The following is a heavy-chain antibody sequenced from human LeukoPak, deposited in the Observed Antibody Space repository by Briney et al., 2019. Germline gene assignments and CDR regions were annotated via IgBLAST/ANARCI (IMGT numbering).Heavy chain of an antibody. Sequence: GESLKISCKGSGYSFTSYWIGWVRQMPGKGLDWMGIIYPGDSDTRYSPSFQGQVTISADKSISTAYLQWSSLKASDTGMYYCARSVASSSWYSFDYWGQGTLVTVSS. J-gene: IGHJ4*02. CDR1: GYSFTSYW. D-gene: IGHD6-13*01. V-gene: IGHV5-51*01. CDR2: IYPGDSDT. CDR3: ARSVASSSWYSFDY.